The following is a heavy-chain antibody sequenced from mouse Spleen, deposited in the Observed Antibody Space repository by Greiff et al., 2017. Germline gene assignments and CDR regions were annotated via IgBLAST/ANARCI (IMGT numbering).Heavy chain of an antibody. Sequence: QVQLQQPGAELVKPGASVKLSCKASGYTFTSYWMQWVKQRPGQGLEWIGEIDPSDSYTNYNQKFKGKATLTVDTSSSTAYMQLSSLTSEDSAVYYCARWGGEGYWGQGTTLTVSS. J-gene: IGHJ2*01. CDR3: ARWGGEGY. CDR2: IDPSDSYT. CDR1: GYTFTSYW. V-gene: IGHV1-50*01.